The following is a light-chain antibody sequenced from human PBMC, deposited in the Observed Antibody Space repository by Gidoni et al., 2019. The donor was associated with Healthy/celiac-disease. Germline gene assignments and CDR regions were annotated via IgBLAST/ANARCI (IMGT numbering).Light chain of an antibody. CDR3: MQALQTPYT. Sequence: EMVMTQSPLPLPVPPGELASISCRSSQSLLHSNGSSYLDWYLQKPGQSPQLLIYLGSNRASGVPDRFSGSGSGTDFTLKISRVEAEDVGVYYCMQALQTPYTFGQGTKLEIK. CDR1: QSLLHSNGSSY. V-gene: IGKV2-28*01. CDR2: LGS. J-gene: IGKJ2*01.